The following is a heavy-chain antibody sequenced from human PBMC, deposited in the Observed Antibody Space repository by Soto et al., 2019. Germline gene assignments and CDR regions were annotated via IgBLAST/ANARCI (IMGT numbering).Heavy chain of an antibody. V-gene: IGHV1-3*01. CDR2: INAGNGNT. CDR1: GYTFTSYA. J-gene: IGHJ5*02. D-gene: IGHD3-3*01. Sequence: ASVKVSCKASGYTFTSYAMHWVRQAPGPRLEWMGWINAGNGNTKYSQKFQGRVTITADKSTSTAYMELSSLRSEDTAVYYCASRTYYDFWSGYYEYNWFDPWGQGTLVTVSS. CDR3: ASRTYYDFWSGYYEYNWFDP.